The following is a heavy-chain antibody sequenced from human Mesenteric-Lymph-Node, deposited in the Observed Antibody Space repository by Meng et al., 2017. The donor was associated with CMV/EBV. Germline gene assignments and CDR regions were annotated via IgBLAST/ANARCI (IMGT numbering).Heavy chain of an antibody. Sequence: GGSLRLSCQVSGYSFTTYWIGWVRQMPGKGLEWMALVYPGDSETRYSPSFQGRVTVSADRSSSTAHLQWGSLRASDTAIYYCVRGGLLNGFDVWGQGTTVTVSS. CDR1: GYSFTTYW. CDR2: VYPGDSET. V-gene: IGHV5-51*01. J-gene: IGHJ6*02. CDR3: VRGGLLNGFDV.